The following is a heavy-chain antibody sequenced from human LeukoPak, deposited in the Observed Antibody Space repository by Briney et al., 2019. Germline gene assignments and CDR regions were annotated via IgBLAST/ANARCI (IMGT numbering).Heavy chain of an antibody. CDR1: GGTFSSYA. V-gene: IGHV1-69*04. CDR2: IIPILGIA. CDR3: ARARTAAAIDAFDI. D-gene: IGHD6-13*01. J-gene: IGHJ3*02. Sequence: ASVKVSCKASGGTFSSYAISWVRQAPGQGLEWMGRIIPILGIANYAQKFQGRVTITADKSTSTAYMELSSLRSEDTAVYYCARARTAAAIDAFDIWGQGTMVTVSS.